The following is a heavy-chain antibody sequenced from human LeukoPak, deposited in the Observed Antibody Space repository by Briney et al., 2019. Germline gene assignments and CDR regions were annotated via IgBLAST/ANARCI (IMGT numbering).Heavy chain of an antibody. CDR2: INSGGSSI. D-gene: IGHD1-26*01. Sequence: GGSLRLSCAASGFTFSDYYMSWIRQAPGKGLEWVSFINSGGSSIYYVDSVKGRFTNSRDNAKNSLYLQMSSLRAEDTAVYYCASNLAANYHFYYGIDVWGQGTTVTVSS. CDR3: ASNLAANYHFYYGIDV. CDR1: GFTFSDYY. J-gene: IGHJ6*02. V-gene: IGHV3-11*01.